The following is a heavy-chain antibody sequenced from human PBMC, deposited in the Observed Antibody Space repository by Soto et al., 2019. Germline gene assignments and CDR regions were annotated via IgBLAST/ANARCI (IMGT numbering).Heavy chain of an antibody. V-gene: IGHV1-2*02. CDR3: ERGPYDYFWGSPDYFDY. D-gene: IGHD3-16*01. J-gene: IGHJ4*02. CDR1: GYTFTGYY. CDR2: INPNSGGT. Sequence: QVQLVQSGAEVKKPGASVKVSCKASGYTFTGYYMHWVRQAPGQGLEWMGWINPNSGGTNYAQKFQGRVTMTRDTSISTGYMELSRLRSDDTAVYYCERGPYDYFWGSPDYFDYWGQGTLVTVSS.